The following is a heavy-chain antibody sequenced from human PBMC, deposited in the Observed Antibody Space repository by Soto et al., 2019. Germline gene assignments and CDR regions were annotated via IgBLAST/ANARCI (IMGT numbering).Heavy chain of an antibody. D-gene: IGHD1-26*01. J-gene: IGHJ4*02. Sequence: QVQLVQSGAEVKKPGSSVKVSCKASGGTFSSYAISWVRQAPGQGLEWMGGIIPIFGTANYAQKFQGRVTITADESTSTADLELSSLRSEDTAVYYCARGDRAYSGSQGLFDYWGQGTLVTVSS. V-gene: IGHV1-69*12. CDR1: GGTFSSYA. CDR3: ARGDRAYSGSQGLFDY. CDR2: IIPIFGTA.